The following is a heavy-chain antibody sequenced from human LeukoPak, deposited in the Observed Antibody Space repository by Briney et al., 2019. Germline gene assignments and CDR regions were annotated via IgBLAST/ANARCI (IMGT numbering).Heavy chain of an antibody. CDR1: GGSFSGYY. J-gene: IGHJ4*02. V-gene: IGHV4-59*12. D-gene: IGHD2-2*02. Sequence: SETLSLTCAVYGGSFSGYYWSWIRQPPGKGLEWIAYIYYTGGSTNYNPSLKSRVTISVDTSNNQFSLKLSSVTAADTAVYYCARKRFYTVDYWGQGTLVTVSS. CDR3: ARKRFYTVDY. CDR2: IYYTGGST.